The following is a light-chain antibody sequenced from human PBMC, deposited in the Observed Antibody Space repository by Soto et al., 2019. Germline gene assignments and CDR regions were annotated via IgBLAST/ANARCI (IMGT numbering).Light chain of an antibody. V-gene: IGKV2-30*01. CDR2: KVS. CDR1: QSLVYSDGNTY. Sequence: DVVMPQSPLSLPVTLGQPSSIPCRSSQSLVYSDGNTYLNWFHQRPGQSPRRLIYKVSNRDSGVPDRFSGSGSGTDFTLKISRVEAEDVGVYYCMQGRHWHRTFGQGTKVDIK. CDR3: MQGRHWHRT. J-gene: IGKJ1*01.